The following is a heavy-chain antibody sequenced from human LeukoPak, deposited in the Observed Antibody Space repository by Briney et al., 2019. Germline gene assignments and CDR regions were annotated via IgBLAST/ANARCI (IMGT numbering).Heavy chain of an antibody. CDR3: ARDPFDNWNYETDAFDI. D-gene: IGHD1-7*01. CDR1: GYTFTGYY. J-gene: IGHJ3*02. V-gene: IGHV1-18*04. Sequence: ASVKVFCKASGYTFTGYYMHWVRQAPGQGLEGMGGISAYNGNTNYAQKLQRRVTMTTDTSTSTAYMELTSLRSDDTAVYYCARDPFDNWNYETDAFDIWGQGTMVTVSS. CDR2: ISAYNGNT.